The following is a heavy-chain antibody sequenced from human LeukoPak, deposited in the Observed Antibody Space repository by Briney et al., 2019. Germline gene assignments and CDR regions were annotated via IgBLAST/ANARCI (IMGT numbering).Heavy chain of an antibody. CDR3: TRDRGYGSGNVSWFDP. CDR2: TYYRSKWYS. CDR1: GDSVSSSSSA. Sequence: SQTLSLTCAISGDSVSSSSSAWNWIRQSPSRGLEWLGRTYYRSKWYSDYALSVRSRITINPDTSKNQVSLQLNSVTPEDTAVYYCTRDRGYGSGNVSWFDPWGQGTLVTVSS. J-gene: IGHJ5*02. V-gene: IGHV6-1*01. D-gene: IGHD3-10*01.